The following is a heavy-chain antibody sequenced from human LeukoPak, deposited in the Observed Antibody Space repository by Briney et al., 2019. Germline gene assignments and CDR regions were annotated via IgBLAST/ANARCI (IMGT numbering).Heavy chain of an antibody. CDR2: ITSSSTYI. CDR1: GFTFSSYW. CDR3: ARDPYSGSYGNEYYYYMDV. D-gene: IGHD1-26*01. V-gene: IGHV3-21*01. J-gene: IGHJ6*03. Sequence: PGGSLRLSCAASGFTFSSYWMHWVRQAPGKGLEWVSSITSSSTYIYYADSVKGRFTISRDNARNSLSLQMNSLRAEDTAVYYCARDPYSGSYGNEYYYYMDVWGKGTTVTISS.